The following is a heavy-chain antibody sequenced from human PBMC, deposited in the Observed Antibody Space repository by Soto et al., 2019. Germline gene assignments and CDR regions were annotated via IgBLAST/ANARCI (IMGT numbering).Heavy chain of an antibody. Sequence: QVQLVQSGAEVKKPGASVKVSCKASGYTFTSYGISWVRQAPGQGLEWMGWISAYNGNTNYAQKLQGRVTMTTDTSTSTAYMEMRSLRSDDTAVYYCARWAFDSGGSLYDSDAFDIWGQGTMVTVSS. J-gene: IGHJ3*02. V-gene: IGHV1-18*01. CDR1: GYTFTSYG. D-gene: IGHD6-13*01. CDR2: ISAYNGNT. CDR3: ARWAFDSGGSLYDSDAFDI.